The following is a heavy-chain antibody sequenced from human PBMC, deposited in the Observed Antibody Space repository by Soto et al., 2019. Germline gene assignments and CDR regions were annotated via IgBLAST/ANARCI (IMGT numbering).Heavy chain of an antibody. CDR2: SDPSDSYI. D-gene: IGHD3-10*01. Sequence: GESLKLSCKTSGYSFTTYWINWVRQMPGGGLEWVGRSDPSDSYINYNPSLQGHVTISVEKSITTAYVQWSSLTASDTAMYFCAISGRGLVRFDYRGQGTMVTVSS. CDR3: AISGRGLVRFDY. CDR1: GYSFTTYW. J-gene: IGHJ4*02. V-gene: IGHV5-10-1*01.